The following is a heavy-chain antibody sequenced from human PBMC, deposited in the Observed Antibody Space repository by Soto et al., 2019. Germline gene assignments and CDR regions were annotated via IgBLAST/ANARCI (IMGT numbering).Heavy chain of an antibody. V-gene: IGHV3-66*01. CDR1: GFTVSSNY. J-gene: IGHJ6*03. CDR2: IYSGGST. Sequence: GGSLRLSCAASGFTVSSNYMSWVRQAPGKGLEWVSVIYSGGSTYYADSVKGRFTISRDNSKNTLYLQMNSLRAEDTAVYYCARAKRSYYYMDVWGKGTTVTVSS. CDR3: ARAKRSYYYMDV.